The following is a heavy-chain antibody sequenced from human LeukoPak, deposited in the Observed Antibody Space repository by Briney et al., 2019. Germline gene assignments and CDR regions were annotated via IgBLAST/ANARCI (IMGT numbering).Heavy chain of an antibody. V-gene: IGHV3-64D*09. CDR1: GFTFSSYA. CDR3: VKGGLTLTTIYFHH. D-gene: IGHD1-1*01. J-gene: IGHJ1*01. CDR2: ISGNGGST. Sequence: QPGGSLRLSCSASGFTFSSYAIHWVRQAPGKGLEYVSGISGNGGSTYYADSVKGRFTISRDNSKNTVYLQMSSLRAEDTAVYYCVKGGLTLTTIYFHHWGQGTQVTVSS.